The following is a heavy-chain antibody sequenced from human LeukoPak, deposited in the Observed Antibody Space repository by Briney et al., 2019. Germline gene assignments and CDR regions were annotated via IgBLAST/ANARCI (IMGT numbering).Heavy chain of an antibody. CDR1: GGSISSYY. V-gene: IGHV4-59*01. D-gene: IGHD3-22*01. CDR3: ARDAGTYYASGYYSYSFDI. J-gene: IGHJ3*02. Sequence: SETPTLTCTISGGSISSYYWSWIRQPPGKGLEWVGHIYYSGSTNYNPSLKSRVTIPVDTSKNQFSLNLTSVTAADTAVYYCARDAGTYYASGYYSYSFDIWGQGTLVTVSS. CDR2: IYYSGST.